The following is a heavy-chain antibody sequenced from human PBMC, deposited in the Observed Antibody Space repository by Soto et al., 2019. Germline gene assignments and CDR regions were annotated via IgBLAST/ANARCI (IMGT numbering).Heavy chain of an antibody. J-gene: IGHJ4*02. D-gene: IGHD5-18*01. CDR1: GGSISSGGYY. CDR3: ARVRSIYSYGPRHFDY. CDR2: IYYSGST. Sequence: QVQLQESGPGLVKPSQTLSLTCTVSGGSISSGGYYWSWIRQHPGKGLEWIGSIYYSGSTYYNPSLKSRVTISVDTSKNQFSLKLSSVTAADTAVYYCARVRSIYSYGPRHFDYWGQGTLVTVSS. V-gene: IGHV4-31*03.